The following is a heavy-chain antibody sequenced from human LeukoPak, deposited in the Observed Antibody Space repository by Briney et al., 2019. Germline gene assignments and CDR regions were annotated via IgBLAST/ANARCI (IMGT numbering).Heavy chain of an antibody. CDR1: TFTFSSCD. D-gene: IGHD6-19*01. Sequence: GVSLRLSCSASTFTFSSCDMHWLPQAPGTGREYVSTVNANGGSTYYTDSVKGRFTVSRDNSKNTLYLQMSSLRAEDTAVYYCVKGWRYSSNGMAVWGQGTTVTVSS. CDR2: VNANGGST. CDR3: VKGWRYSSNGMAV. J-gene: IGHJ6*02. V-gene: IGHV3-64D*06.